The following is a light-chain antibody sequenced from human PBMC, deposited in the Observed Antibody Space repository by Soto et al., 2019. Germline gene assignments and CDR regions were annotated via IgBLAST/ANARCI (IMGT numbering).Light chain of an antibody. Sequence: EIVLTQSPATLSLSPGEIATLSCRASQTIDTYLAWYQQKPGQVPRLLMYDASNRATGIPARFSGSGSGTDFTLTISSLEPEDFAVYNCQQRRHWPITFGGGTKVEIK. V-gene: IGKV3-11*01. CDR2: DAS. CDR3: QQRRHWPIT. J-gene: IGKJ4*01. CDR1: QTIDTY.